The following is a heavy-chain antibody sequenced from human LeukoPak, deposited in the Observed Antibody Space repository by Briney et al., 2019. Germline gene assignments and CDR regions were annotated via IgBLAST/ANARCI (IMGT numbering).Heavy chain of an antibody. Sequence: SQTLSLTCTVSGGSISNGGYYWSWIRQHPGKGLEWIGYVYYNGRINYNPSLKSRIAISVDTSKNQFSLKLSSVTAADTAVYYCARRVGAFPTYYFDYWGQGTRVTVSS. CDR2: VYYNGRI. CDR3: ARRVGAFPTYYFDY. V-gene: IGHV4-31*03. D-gene: IGHD3-3*02. CDR1: GGSISNGGYY. J-gene: IGHJ4*02.